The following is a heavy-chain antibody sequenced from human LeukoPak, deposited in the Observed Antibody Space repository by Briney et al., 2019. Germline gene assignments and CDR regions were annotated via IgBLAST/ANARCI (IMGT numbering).Heavy chain of an antibody. V-gene: IGHV4-59*04. CDR3: ARHESAAGKPQPFDY. CDR2: LYYSGST. CDR1: GGSLTGYF. D-gene: IGHD6-13*01. J-gene: IGHJ4*02. Sequence: PSETLSLTCAVSGGSLTGYFWTWIRQAPGKGLEWIGHLYYSGSTYYNPSLKSRVTISVDTSKNQFSLKLSSVTAADTAVYYCARHESAAGKPQPFDYWGQGTLVTVSS.